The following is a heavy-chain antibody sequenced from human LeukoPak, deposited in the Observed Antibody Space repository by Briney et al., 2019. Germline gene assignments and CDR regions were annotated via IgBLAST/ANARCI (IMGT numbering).Heavy chain of an antibody. D-gene: IGHD6-19*01. CDR1: GFTFSSYA. CDR3: PNRRQWLATGNFEY. Sequence: PGGSLRLSCAASGFTFSSYAMSWVRQAPGKGLEWVSAISGSGGSTYYADSVKGRFTISRDNSKSTRYLQMNSLRADDTDVYYCPNRRQWLATGNFEYWGQGTLVTVPS. V-gene: IGHV3-23*01. J-gene: IGHJ4*02. CDR2: ISGSGGST.